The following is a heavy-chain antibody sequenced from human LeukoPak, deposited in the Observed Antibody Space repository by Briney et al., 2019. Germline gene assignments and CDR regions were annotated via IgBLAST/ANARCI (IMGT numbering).Heavy chain of an antibody. CDR3: ATKQWLAPPPDS. V-gene: IGHV3-74*01. J-gene: IGHJ4*02. Sequence: GGSLRLSCAASGFTFSKYWMLWVRQAPGKGLESVSRINTDGTVTTYADSVKGRFTVSRDNADNTMFLQMNSVTDEDTAVYYCATKQWLAPPPDSWGQGTPVTISS. D-gene: IGHD6-19*01. CDR2: INTDGTVT. CDR1: GFTFSKYW.